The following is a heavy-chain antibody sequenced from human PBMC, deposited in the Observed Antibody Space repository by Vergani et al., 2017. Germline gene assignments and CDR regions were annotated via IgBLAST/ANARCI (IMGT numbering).Heavy chain of an antibody. V-gene: IGHV4-30-2*02. J-gene: IGHJ5*02. D-gene: IGHD4-11*01. CDR3: AKGLNYVADWFDP. Sequence: QLQLQESGSGLVKPSQTLSLTCAVSGGSISSGGYSWSWIRQPPGKGLEWIGYIYHSGSTYYNPSLKSRVTISVDNSKNTLYLQMNSLRAEDTAVYYCAKGLNYVADWFDPWGQGTLVTVSS. CDR2: IYHSGST. CDR1: GGSISSGGYS.